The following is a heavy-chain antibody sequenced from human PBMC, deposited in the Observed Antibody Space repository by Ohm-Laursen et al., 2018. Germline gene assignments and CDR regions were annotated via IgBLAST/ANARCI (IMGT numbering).Heavy chain of an antibody. J-gene: IGHJ4*02. CDR1: GYTFTSYG. Sequence: ASVKVFCKASGYTFTSYGISWVRQAPGQGLEWMGWISAYNGNTNYAQKLQGRVTMTTDTSTSTAYMELRSLRSDDTAVYYCAREPYVWGSYRPPNFDYWGQGTLVTVSS. CDR3: AREPYVWGSYRPPNFDY. CDR2: ISAYNGNT. D-gene: IGHD3-16*02. V-gene: IGHV1-18*01.